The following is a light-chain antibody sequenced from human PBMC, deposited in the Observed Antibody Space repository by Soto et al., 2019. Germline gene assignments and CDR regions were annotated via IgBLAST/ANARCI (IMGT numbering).Light chain of an antibody. V-gene: IGLV2-14*01. CDR1: SSDVGGYNY. Sequence: QSALTQPASVSGSPGQSITISCTGTSSDVGGYNYVSWYQQHPGKAPKLMICDVTNRPSGVSNRFSGSKSGNTASLTISGLQAEDEADYYCSSYTSSSTPLVFGGGTKVTVL. J-gene: IGLJ3*02. CDR2: DVT. CDR3: SSYTSSSTPLV.